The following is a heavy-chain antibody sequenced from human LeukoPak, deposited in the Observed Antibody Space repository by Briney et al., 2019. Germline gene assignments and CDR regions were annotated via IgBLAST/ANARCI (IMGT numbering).Heavy chain of an antibody. D-gene: IGHD6-19*01. CDR3: ARTIAVAGNYYYYYMDV. J-gene: IGHJ6*03. V-gene: IGHV3-21*04. Sequence: GGSLRLSCAASGFTFSSYSMNWVRQAPGKGLEWVSSISSSSSYIYYADSVKGRFTISRDNAKNSLYLQMNSLRAEDTAVYYCARTIAVAGNYYYYYMDVWGKGTTVTISS. CDR1: GFTFSSYS. CDR2: ISSSSSYI.